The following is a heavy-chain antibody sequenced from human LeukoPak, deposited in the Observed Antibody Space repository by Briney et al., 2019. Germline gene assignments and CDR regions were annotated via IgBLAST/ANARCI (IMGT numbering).Heavy chain of an antibody. J-gene: IGHJ4*02. V-gene: IGHV4-59*08. CDR2: IYYSGST. Sequence: SETLSLTRTVSGGSISSYYWSWIRQPPGKGLEWIGYIYYSGSTNYNPSLKSRVTISVDTSKNQFSLKLSSVTAADTAVYYCARLGFDILTGYYRGFDYWGQGTLVTVSS. D-gene: IGHD3-9*01. CDR3: ARLGFDILTGYYRGFDY. CDR1: GGSISSYY.